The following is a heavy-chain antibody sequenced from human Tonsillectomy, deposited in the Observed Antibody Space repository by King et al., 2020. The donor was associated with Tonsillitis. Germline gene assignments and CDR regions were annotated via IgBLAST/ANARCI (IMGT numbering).Heavy chain of an antibody. CDR2: ISYDGSNK. CDR3: AKERSRGQLDFDY. D-gene: IGHD3-22*01. Sequence: VQLVESGGGVVQPGRSLRLSCAASGFTFSSYGMHWVRQAPGKGLEWVAVISYDGSNKYYADSVKGRFTISRDNSKNTLYLQMNRLRPEDTAVYYCAKERSRGQLDFDYWGQGTLVTVSS. J-gene: IGHJ4*02. CDR1: GFTFSSYG. V-gene: IGHV3-30*18.